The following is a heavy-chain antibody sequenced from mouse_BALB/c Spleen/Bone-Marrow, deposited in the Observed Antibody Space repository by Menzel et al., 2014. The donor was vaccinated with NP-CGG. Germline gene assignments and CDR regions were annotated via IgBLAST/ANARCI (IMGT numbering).Heavy chain of an antibody. CDR1: GDSITSGY. CDR3: ATYDGYYFDY. V-gene: IGHV3-8*02. CDR2: ISSTGST. Sequence: VQLQQSGPSLVKPSQTLSLTCSVSGDSITSGYWNWIRKFPGNKLEYMGNISSTGSTYYSPSLKSRISITRDTSKNQYYLQLNAVTAEDTATYYCATYDGYYFDYWGQGTTLTVSS. J-gene: IGHJ2*01. D-gene: IGHD2-3*01.